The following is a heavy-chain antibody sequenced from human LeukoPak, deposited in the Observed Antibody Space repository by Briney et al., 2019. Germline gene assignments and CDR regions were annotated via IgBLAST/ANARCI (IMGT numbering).Heavy chain of an antibody. J-gene: IGHJ4*02. CDR2: IYTAGTT. Sequence: GGSLRLSCEASEFIVSNYYMSWVRQAPGKGLDWVSVIYTAGTTNYADSVKGRFTVSRDDSKNMVYLQMNSLRAEDTAVYFCAREGYASGWFRLWGQGTLVSVSS. V-gene: IGHV3-53*01. D-gene: IGHD6-19*01. CDR1: EFIVSNYY. CDR3: AREGYASGWFRL.